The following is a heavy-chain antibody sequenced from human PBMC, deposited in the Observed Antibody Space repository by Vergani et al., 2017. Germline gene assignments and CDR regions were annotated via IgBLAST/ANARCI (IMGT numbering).Heavy chain of an antibody. J-gene: IGHJ5*02. Sequence: QVQLVESGGGVVQPGRSLRLSCAASGFTFSSYGMHWVRQAPGKGLEWVAVIWYDGSNKYYADSVKGRFTISRDNSKNTLYLQMNSLRAEDTAVYYCAREGRGIAARRVYNWFDPWGQGTLVTVSS. D-gene: IGHD6-6*01. CDR2: IWYDGSNK. CDR3: AREGRGIAARRVYNWFDP. V-gene: IGHV3-33*01. CDR1: GFTFSSYG.